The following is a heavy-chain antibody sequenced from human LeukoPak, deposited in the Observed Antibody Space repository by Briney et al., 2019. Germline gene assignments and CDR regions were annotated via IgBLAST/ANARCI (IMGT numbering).Heavy chain of an antibody. Sequence: GGSLRFSCAAFPFTFSNAWMSWVRQAPGKGLEWVGRIKSITDGGITDYAAPVKGRFTISRDDSKNTLYLQMNSLKTEDTAVYYCTTPAQYSSSWYVHYWGQGTLVTVSS. V-gene: IGHV3-15*01. CDR1: PFTFSNAW. CDR2: IKSITDGGIT. CDR3: TTPAQYSSSWYVHY. J-gene: IGHJ4*02. D-gene: IGHD6-13*01.